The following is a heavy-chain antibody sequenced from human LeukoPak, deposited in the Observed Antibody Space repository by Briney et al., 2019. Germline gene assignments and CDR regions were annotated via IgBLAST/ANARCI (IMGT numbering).Heavy chain of an antibody. V-gene: IGHV3-74*01. CDR1: GFTFSSYW. Sequence: GESLRLSCAASGFTFSSYWMHWVRQAPGKGLVWVSRINSDGSSTNYAESVKGRFTISRDNAKNTLYLQMNSLRAEDTAVYYCASGFGESRGYYYYYMDVWGKGTTVTVSS. D-gene: IGHD3-10*01. CDR3: ASGFGESRGYYYYYMDV. J-gene: IGHJ6*03. CDR2: INSDGSST.